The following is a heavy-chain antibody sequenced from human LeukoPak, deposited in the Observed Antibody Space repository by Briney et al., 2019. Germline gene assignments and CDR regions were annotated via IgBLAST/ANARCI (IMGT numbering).Heavy chain of an antibody. CDR1: GFTFDDYA. CDR3: TQATAYDILTGYTR. CDR2: ISWNSGSI. J-gene: IGHJ4*02. Sequence: GGSLRLSCAASGFTFDDYAMHWVRQAPGKGLEWVSGISWNSGSIGYADSVKGRFTISRDNAKNSLYLQMNSLRAEDMALYYCTQATAYDILTGYTRWGQGTLVTVSS. V-gene: IGHV3-9*03. D-gene: IGHD3-9*01.